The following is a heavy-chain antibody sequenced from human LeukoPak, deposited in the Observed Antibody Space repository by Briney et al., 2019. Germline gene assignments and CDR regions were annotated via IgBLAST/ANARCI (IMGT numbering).Heavy chain of an antibody. J-gene: IGHJ4*02. CDR2: IGISSNKI. V-gene: IGHV3-21*01. CDR1: GFTLRSYT. CDR3: AMDSAWLPLKFDY. Sequence: PGGSLRLSCAASGFTLRSYTMNWVRQAPGKGLEWVSSIGISSNKIYYADSVKGRFIISRDNSNNTLYLQMNNLRAEDTAVYYCAMDSAWLPLKFDYWGPGTLVAVST. D-gene: IGHD5-24*01.